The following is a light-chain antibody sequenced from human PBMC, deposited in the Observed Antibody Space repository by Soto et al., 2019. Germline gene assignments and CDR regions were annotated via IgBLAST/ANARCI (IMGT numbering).Light chain of an antibody. V-gene: IGKV3-20*01. CDR2: GAS. CDR3: QQYGSSPLT. CDR1: QSFSSTY. J-gene: IGKJ1*01. Sequence: IVLTHSPGTLSLSPGERATLSFRASQSFSSTYLAWYQQKPGQAPRLLIYGASSRATGIPDRFSGSGSGTDFNLTISRLDTEDFAVYYCQQYGSSPLTFGQGTKVDIK.